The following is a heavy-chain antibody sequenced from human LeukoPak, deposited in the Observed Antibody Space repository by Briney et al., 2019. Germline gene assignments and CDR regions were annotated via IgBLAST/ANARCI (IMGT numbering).Heavy chain of an antibody. CDR1: GGSFSGYY. CDR3: ARLDY. Sequence: SETLSLTCGVSGGSFSGYYWNWIRQPPGKGLEWIGSIYYSGSTYYNPSLKSRVTISVDTSKNQFSLKLSSVTAADTAVYYCARLDYWGQGTLVTVSS. V-gene: IGHV4-39*01. CDR2: IYYSGST. J-gene: IGHJ4*02.